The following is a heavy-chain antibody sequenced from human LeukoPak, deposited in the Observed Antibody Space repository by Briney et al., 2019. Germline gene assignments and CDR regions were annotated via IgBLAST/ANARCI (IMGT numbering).Heavy chain of an antibody. J-gene: IGHJ6*03. CDR2: IYHSGST. V-gene: IGHV4-4*02. CDR3: ARGHDYGDYDYYYYYYMDV. CDR1: GSSISSSNW. D-gene: IGHD4-17*01. Sequence: PSETLSLTCAVSGSSISSSNWWSWVRQPPGKGLEWIGEIYHSGSTNYNPSLKSRVTISVDKSKNQFSLKLSSVTAADTAVYYCARGHDYGDYDYYYYYYMDVWGKGTTVTVSS.